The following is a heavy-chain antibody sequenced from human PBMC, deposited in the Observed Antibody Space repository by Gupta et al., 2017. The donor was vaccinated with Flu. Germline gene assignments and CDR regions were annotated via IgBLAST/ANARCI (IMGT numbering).Heavy chain of an antibody. Sequence: EVQLVESGGNLVQPGGSLRLSCAASGFTFSTYWMNWVRQAPGKGLEWVAKLKQDGGEKYYVDSVKGRFTISRDNGQNSLYLQMNSLRAEDTAVYYCSRDRYCSSATCYYYSGMDVWGQGTTVTVSS. V-gene: IGHV3-7*01. CDR3: SRDRYCSSATCYYYSGMDV. D-gene: IGHD2-2*01. CDR2: LKQDGGEK. CDR1: GFTFSTYW. J-gene: IGHJ6*02.